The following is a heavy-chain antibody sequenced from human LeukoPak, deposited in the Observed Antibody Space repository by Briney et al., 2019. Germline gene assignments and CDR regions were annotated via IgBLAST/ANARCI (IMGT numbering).Heavy chain of an antibody. D-gene: IGHD2-2*01. CDR3: TRDPADCSSTSCYGTHDAFDI. CDR1: GFTFSSYG. CDR2: IRYDGSNK. J-gene: IGHJ3*02. Sequence: GGSLRLSCAASGFTFSSYGMHWVRQAPGKGLEWVAFIRYDGSNKYYADSVKGRFTISRDNSKNTLYLQMNSLKTEDSAVYYCTRDPADCSSTSCYGTHDAFDIWGQGTMVTVSS. V-gene: IGHV3-30*02.